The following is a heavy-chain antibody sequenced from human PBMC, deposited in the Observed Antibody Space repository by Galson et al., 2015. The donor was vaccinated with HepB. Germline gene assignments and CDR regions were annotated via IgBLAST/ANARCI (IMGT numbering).Heavy chain of an antibody. CDR3: ARDPLKDYYDSSGHLWYFDL. CDR2: IYTSGST. Sequence: SETLSLTCTVSGGSISSGGYFWSWIRQHPGKGLEWIGRIYTSGSTNYNPYLKSRVTMSVDTSKNQFSLKLSSVTAADTAVYSCARDPLKDYYDSSGHLWYFDLWGRGTLVTVSS. J-gene: IGHJ2*01. CDR1: GGSISSGGYF. V-gene: IGHV4-61*08. D-gene: IGHD3-22*01.